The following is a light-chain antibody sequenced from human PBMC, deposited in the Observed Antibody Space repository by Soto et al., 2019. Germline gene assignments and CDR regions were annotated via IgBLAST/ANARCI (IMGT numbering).Light chain of an antibody. CDR2: END. V-gene: IGLV6-57*04. Sequence: NFMLAQPHSVSGSPGETVTISCTRTSGNIASNFVQWYQHRPGSAPTTLIYENDERASGVPDRFSGSIDRSSNSASLTISGQNTEDGADYYGQSSDGLGVVVLGGGTKLTV. CDR1: SGNIASNF. J-gene: IGLJ2*01. CDR3: QSSDGLGVVV.